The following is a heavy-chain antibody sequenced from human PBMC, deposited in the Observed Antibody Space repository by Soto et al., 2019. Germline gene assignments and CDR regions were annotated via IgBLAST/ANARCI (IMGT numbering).Heavy chain of an antibody. D-gene: IGHD3-10*01. Sequence: SETLSLTCAVYGGSFSGYYWSWIRQPTGKGLEWIGEINHSGSTNYNPSLKSRVTISVDTSKNQFSLKLSSVTAADTAVYYCARLMYYHGSGSYSPRYYYYGMDVWGQGTTVTVSS. J-gene: IGHJ6*02. CDR3: ARLMYYHGSGSYSPRYYYYGMDV. V-gene: IGHV4-34*01. CDR2: INHSGST. CDR1: GGSFSGYY.